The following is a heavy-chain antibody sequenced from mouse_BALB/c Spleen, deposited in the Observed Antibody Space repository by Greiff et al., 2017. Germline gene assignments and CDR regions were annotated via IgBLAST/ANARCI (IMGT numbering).Heavy chain of an antibody. V-gene: IGHV2-9-2*01. CDR2: IWTGGGT. CDR1: GFSLTSYD. D-gene: IGHD1-1*02. CDR3: VRGYDYYAMDY. Sequence: VQLQESGPGLVAPSQSLSITCTVSGFSLTSYDISWIRQPPGKGLEWLGVIWTGGGTNYNSAFMSRLSISKDNSKSQVFLKMNSLQTDDTAIYYCVRGYDYYAMDYWGQGTSVTVSS. J-gene: IGHJ4*01.